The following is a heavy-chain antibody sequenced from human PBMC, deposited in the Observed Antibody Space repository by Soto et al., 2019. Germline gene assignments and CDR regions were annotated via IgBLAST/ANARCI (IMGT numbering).Heavy chain of an antibody. CDR3: AKDEDRWHYYGSGRDGMDG. D-gene: IGHD3-10*01. J-gene: IGHJ6*02. Sequence: QVQLVESGGGVVQPGRSLRLSCAASGFTFSSYGMHWVRQAPGKGLEWVAVISNDGSNKYYADSVKGRFTISRDNSKNTLYMQMKSLRAEDTAVYYCAKDEDRWHYYGSGRDGMDGRGQGTTVTVSS. CDR2: ISNDGSNK. CDR1: GFTFSSYG. V-gene: IGHV3-30*18.